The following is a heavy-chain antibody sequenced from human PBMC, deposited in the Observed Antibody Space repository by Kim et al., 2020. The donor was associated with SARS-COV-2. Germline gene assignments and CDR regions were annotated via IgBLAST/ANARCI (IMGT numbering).Heavy chain of an antibody. D-gene: IGHD2-2*01. CDR2: INHSGST. Sequence: SETLSLTCAVYGGSFSGYYWSWIRQPPGKGLEWIGEINHSGSTNYNPSLKSRVTISVDTSKNQFSLKLSSVTAADTAVYYCARGLIHTSPKGFDPWGQGTLVTVSS. CDR1: GGSFSGYY. V-gene: IGHV4-34*01. J-gene: IGHJ5*02. CDR3: ARGLIHTSPKGFDP.